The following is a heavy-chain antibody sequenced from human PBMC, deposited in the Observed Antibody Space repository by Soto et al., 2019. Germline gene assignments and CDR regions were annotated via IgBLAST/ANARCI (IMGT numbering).Heavy chain of an antibody. CDR3: AREGDAAAVRVFDY. CDR2: IYYSGST. V-gene: IGHV4-31*03. Sequence: QVQLQESGPGLVKPSQTLSLTCTVSGGSISSGGYYWSWIRQHPGKGLEWIGYIYYSGSTYYNPSLKSRVTIAVDTSKNQFSLKLSSVTAADTAVYYCAREGDAAAVRVFDYWGQGTLVTVSS. J-gene: IGHJ4*02. CDR1: GGSISSGGYY. D-gene: IGHD3-16*01.